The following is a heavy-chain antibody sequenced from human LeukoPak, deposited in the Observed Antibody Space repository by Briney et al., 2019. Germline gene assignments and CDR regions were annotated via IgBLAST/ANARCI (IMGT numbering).Heavy chain of an antibody. V-gene: IGHV3-30*02. J-gene: IGHJ6*03. CDR1: EFTFSNYG. CDR2: TWYDGTNK. D-gene: IGHD2/OR15-2a*01. Sequence: GGSLRFSCAASEFTFSNYGMHWVRQAPGKGLEWVASTWYDGTNKYYADSVKGRFTISRDNPKNTLYLQMNNLRAEDTAVYYCAKDRVLRSGEYTFDYMDVWGNGTTVTVSS. CDR3: AKDRVLRSGEYTFDYMDV.